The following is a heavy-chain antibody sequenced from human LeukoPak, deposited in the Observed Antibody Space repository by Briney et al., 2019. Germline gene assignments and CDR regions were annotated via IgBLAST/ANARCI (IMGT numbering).Heavy chain of an antibody. J-gene: IGHJ4*02. V-gene: IGHV4-4*07. D-gene: IGHD2-21*01. CDR2: IYSSGNT. CDR3: ARGSILWGGPDY. Sequence: SETLSLTCAVSGGSITGFYWSWIRQRAGKGLEWIGRIYSSGNTNYNPSFKSRVTMSVDTSQNQFSLMLSSVTAADTAVYYCARGSILWGGPDYWGQGTLVTVSS. CDR1: GGSITGFY.